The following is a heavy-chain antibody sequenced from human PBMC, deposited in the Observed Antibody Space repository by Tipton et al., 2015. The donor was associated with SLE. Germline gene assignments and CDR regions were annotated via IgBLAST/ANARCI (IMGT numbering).Heavy chain of an antibody. J-gene: IGHJ3*02. V-gene: IGHV1-18*01. CDR3: ARDGADSGYDLVDTFDI. CDR2: ISAYNGNT. D-gene: IGHD5-12*01. Sequence: QSGPEVKKPGASVKVSCKASGYTFTSYAISWVRQAPGQGLEWMGWISAYNGNTNYAQKRQDRVTMTTDTSTSTAYMELRSLRSDDTAVYYCARDGADSGYDLVDTFDIWGQGTIVAVSS. CDR1: GYTFTSYA.